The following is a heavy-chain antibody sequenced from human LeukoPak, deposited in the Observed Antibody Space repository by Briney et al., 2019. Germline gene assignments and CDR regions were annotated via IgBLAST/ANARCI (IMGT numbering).Heavy chain of an antibody. D-gene: IGHD6-19*01. CDR2: IYTSGST. CDR3: ARGGPWYSSGWYPMGYYYYYMDV. J-gene: IGHJ6*03. V-gene: IGHV4-4*07. CDR1: GGSISSYY. Sequence: SETLSLTCTVSGGSISSYYWSWIRQPAGKGLEWIGRIYTSGSTNYNPSLKSRVTISVDTSKNQFSLKLSSVTAADTAVYYCARGGPWYSSGWYPMGYYYYYMDVWGKGTTVTVSS.